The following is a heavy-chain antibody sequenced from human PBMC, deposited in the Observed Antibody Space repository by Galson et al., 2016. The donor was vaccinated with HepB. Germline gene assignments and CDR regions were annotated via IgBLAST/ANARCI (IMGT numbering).Heavy chain of an antibody. CDR3: RYGMDV. J-gene: IGHJ6*02. CDR2: IKSKTDGGTT. V-gene: IGHV3-15*01. Sequence: SLRLSCAASGSTFSNAWVSWVRQAPGKGLEWVGRIKSKTDGGTTDYAAPVKGRFSISRDDSKNTLYLQMNSLKTEDTAVYYCRYGMDVWGQGTTVTVSS. CDR1: GSTFSNAW.